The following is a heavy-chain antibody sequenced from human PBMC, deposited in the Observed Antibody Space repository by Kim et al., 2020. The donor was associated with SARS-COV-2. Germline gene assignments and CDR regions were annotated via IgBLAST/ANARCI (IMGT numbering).Heavy chain of an antibody. CDR1: GGSISNYY. D-gene: IGHD2-2*01. Sequence: SETLSLTCTVSGGSISNYYWSWIRQPPGKGLEWIGYIYYSGSTNYNPSLKSRVTKSVDTSKNQFSLKLSSVTAADTAVYYCARGRVVPRRHYYLDVWGKGAQGTASS. J-gene: IGHJ6*03. CDR3: ARGRVVPRRHYYLDV. CDR2: IYYSGST. V-gene: IGHV4-59*01.